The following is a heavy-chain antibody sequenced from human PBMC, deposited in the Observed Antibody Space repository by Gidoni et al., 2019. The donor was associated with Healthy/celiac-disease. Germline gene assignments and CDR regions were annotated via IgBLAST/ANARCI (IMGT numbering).Heavy chain of an antibody. CDR3: ASGMYNAFWSDFYTTWFDP. J-gene: IGHJ5*02. Sequence: QVPLVESGGGVVQPGRSLRRSCTGYEFPFSASVMHWVRQAPGTGLECWAVLSHDGGNENYVASVKGRFSISRDNSKNTLYLQMNSLRPEDTAVYYCASGMYNAFWSDFYTTWFDPWGQGTLVTVSS. D-gene: IGHD3-3*01. V-gene: IGHV3-30-3*01. CDR2: LSHDGGNE. CDR1: EFPFSASV.